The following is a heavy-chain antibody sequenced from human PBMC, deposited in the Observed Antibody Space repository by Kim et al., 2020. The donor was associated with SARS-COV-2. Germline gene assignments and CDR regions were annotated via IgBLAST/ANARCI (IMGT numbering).Heavy chain of an antibody. V-gene: IGHV4-31*02. Sequence: SLTGRVTISVDTSKNQFSLKLSSVTAADTAVYYCARGRITIFGVVTEFDYWGQGTLVTVSS. D-gene: IGHD3-3*01. CDR3: ARGRITIFGVVTEFDY. J-gene: IGHJ4*02.